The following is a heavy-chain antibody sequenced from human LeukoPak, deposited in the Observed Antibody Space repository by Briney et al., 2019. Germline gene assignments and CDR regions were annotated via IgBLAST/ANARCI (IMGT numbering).Heavy chain of an antibody. CDR1: GYTFSGYY. CDR3: ARGAMATTYYFDY. CDR2: IIPIFGTA. J-gene: IGHJ4*02. D-gene: IGHD5-24*01. Sequence: SVKVSCKASGYTFSGYYMHWVRQAPGQGLEWMGGIIPIFGTANYAQKFQGRVTITADESTSTAYMELSSLRSEDTAVYYCARGAMATTYYFDYWGQGTLVTVSS. V-gene: IGHV1-69*13.